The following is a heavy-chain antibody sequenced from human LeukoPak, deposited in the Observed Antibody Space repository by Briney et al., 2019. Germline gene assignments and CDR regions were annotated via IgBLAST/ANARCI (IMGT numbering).Heavy chain of an antibody. CDR2: IYYSGST. V-gene: IGHV4-59*01. J-gene: IGHJ4*02. CDR3: ARTDYYGNRDFDY. CDR1: GGSISSYY. Sequence: SETLSLTCTVSGGSISSYYWSWIRQPPGKGLEWIGYIYYSGSTNYNPSLKSGVTISVDTSKNQFSLKLSSVTAADTAVYYCARTDYYGNRDFDYWGQGTLVTVSS. D-gene: IGHD3-10*01.